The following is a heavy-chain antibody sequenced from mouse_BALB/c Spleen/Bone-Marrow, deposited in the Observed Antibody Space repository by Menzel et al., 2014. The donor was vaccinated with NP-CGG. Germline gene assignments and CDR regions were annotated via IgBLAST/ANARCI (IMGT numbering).Heavy chain of an antibody. V-gene: IGHV1-54*02. Sequence: VQLQQSGAELVRPGTSVKVSCKASGYAFTNYLIEWVKQRPGQGLEWIGVLNPGSGGTNYNEKFKGKATLTADKSSTTAYMQLSSLTSEDSAVYFCARSGGAAMDYWGQGTSVTVSS. CDR2: LNPGSGGT. J-gene: IGHJ4*01. CDR1: GYAFTNYL. D-gene: IGHD3-1*01. CDR3: ARSGGAAMDY.